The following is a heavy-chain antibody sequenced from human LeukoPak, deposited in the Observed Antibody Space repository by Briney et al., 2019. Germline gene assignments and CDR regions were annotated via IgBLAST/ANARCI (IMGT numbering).Heavy chain of an antibody. CDR2: ISGSGGST. J-gene: IGHJ4*02. V-gene: IGHV3-23*01. Sequence: PGGSLRLSCAASGFTFSNYAMSWVRQAPGKGLEWVSVISGSGGSTYYADSVKGRFTISRDNSKNTLYLQMNSLRAEDTAVYYCAKDRTRIMITFGDHTLYYFDYWGQGTLVTVSS. CDR3: AKDRTRIMITFGDHTLYYFDY. CDR1: GFTFSNYA. D-gene: IGHD3-16*01.